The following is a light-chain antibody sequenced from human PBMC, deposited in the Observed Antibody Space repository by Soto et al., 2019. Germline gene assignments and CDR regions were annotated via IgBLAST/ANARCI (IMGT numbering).Light chain of an antibody. CDR3: SSKISSSTLV. J-gene: IGLJ1*01. CDR1: SSDVGGYNY. V-gene: IGLV2-14*01. Sequence: QSALTQPASVSGSPGQSITISCTGTSSDVGGYNYVSWYQQHPGKAPKLMIYEVTNRPSGVSNRFSGSKSGNTASLTISGLHAEDEDDYYCSSKISSSTLVFGTGTKLTVL. CDR2: EVT.